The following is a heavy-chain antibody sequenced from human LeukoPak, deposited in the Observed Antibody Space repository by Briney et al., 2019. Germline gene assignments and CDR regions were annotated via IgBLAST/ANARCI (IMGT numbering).Heavy chain of an antibody. CDR2: IYSDNT. Sequence: GGSLRLSCTVSGFTVSSNSMSWVRQAPGKGLEWVSFIYSDNTHYSDSVRGRFTVSRDNSKNTLYLQMNSLRAEDTAVYYCAKFSSSGWSRSTNRWGQGTLVTVSS. V-gene: IGHV3-53*01. D-gene: IGHD6-19*01. J-gene: IGHJ4*02. CDR3: AKFSSSGWSRSTNR. CDR1: GFTVSSNS.